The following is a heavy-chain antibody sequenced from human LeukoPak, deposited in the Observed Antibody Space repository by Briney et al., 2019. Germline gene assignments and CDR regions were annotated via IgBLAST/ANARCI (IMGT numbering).Heavy chain of an antibody. CDR3: ARLKGDFWSGHFYYYYVMDV. J-gene: IGHJ6*02. Sequence: GESLKISCKGSGYSFTSYWIGWVRQMPGKGLEWMGIIYPGDSDTRYSPSLQGQVNISADKSINTAYLQWSSLQASDTAVYYCARLKGDFWSGHFYYYYVMDVWGQGTTVTVSS. V-gene: IGHV5-51*01. CDR2: IYPGDSDT. CDR1: GYSFTSYW. D-gene: IGHD3-3*01.